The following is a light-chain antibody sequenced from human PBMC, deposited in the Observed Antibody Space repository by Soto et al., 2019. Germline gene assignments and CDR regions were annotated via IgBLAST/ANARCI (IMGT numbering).Light chain of an antibody. CDR2: DVS. Sequence: QSVLTQPASVSWSPGQSITISCTGTSSDIGDYNYVSWYQQHPGKAPKLMIYDVSNRPSGVSNRFSGFKSGNTASLTISGLQAEDEADYYCTSYSSGSTDVFGTGPKVTVL. V-gene: IGLV2-14*01. CDR3: TSYSSGSTDV. J-gene: IGLJ1*01. CDR1: SSDIGDYNY.